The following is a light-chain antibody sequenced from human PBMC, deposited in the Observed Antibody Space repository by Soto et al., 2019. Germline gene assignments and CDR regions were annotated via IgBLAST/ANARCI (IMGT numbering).Light chain of an antibody. V-gene: IGKV1-39*01. Sequence: DIQMTQSPSSLSASVGDRVTITCRASTSISSDLHWYQQKPGKAPKLLIYAASSLQSGVPSRFSGSGSGTDFTLTISSLQPEDFATYYCQQSYSTPRTFGQGTKVEIK. CDR3: QQSYSTPRT. J-gene: IGKJ1*01. CDR2: AAS. CDR1: TSISSD.